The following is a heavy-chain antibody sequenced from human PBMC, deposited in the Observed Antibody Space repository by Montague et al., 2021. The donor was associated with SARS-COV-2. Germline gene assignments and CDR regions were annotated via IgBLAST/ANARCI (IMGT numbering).Heavy chain of an antibody. CDR1: GGSFSNHY. V-gene: IGHV4-59*11. CDR3: ARGGGWKRHFDY. J-gene: IGHJ4*02. Sequence: SETLSLTCAVYGGSFSNHYWSWIRQSPGRGLEWIGYIYYTGSTTRNPSLDSRVTISLDTSRDLVSLELRSLTAADTAVYYCARGGGWKRHFDYWGRGTLVAVSS. D-gene: IGHD4-23*01. CDR2: IYYTGST.